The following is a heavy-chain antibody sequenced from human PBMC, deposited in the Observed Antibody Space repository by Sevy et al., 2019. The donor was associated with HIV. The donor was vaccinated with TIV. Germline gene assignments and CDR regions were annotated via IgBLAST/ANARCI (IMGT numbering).Heavy chain of an antibody. J-gene: IGHJ6*02. V-gene: IGHV3-7*03. CDR1: TFTFNDYW. Sequence: GGSLRLSCAASTFTFNDYWMNWVRQAPGKGLEWVANINQHGSEKYFVDSVKGRFTISRDNAKNSLYLQMNSLRAEDPGGYYWGGGGGGLDVWGQGTTVTVSS. CDR2: INQHGSEK. CDR3: GGGGGGLDV. D-gene: IGHD3-16*01.